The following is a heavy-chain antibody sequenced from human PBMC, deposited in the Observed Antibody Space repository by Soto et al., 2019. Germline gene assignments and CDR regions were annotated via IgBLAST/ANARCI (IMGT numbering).Heavy chain of an antibody. CDR3: AREVGIDWYFDL. V-gene: IGHV4-30-4*01. CDR1: GGSINSGDYY. CDR2: IYYSGST. Sequence: QVQLQESGPGLVKPSQTLSLTCTVSGGSINSGDYYWSWIRQPPGKGLEWIGYIYYSGSTFYNPSLKSPVTISVDTSKHQFSLKLSSVTAAATAVYYCAREVGIDWYFDLWGRGTLVTVSS. D-gene: IGHD2-21*01. J-gene: IGHJ2*01.